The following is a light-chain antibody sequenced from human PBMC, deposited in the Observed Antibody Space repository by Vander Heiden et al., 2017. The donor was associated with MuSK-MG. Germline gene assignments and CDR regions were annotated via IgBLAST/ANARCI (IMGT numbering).Light chain of an antibody. Sequence: SPTSLSAAGGDSVTTTRAGRRSSSSYLDWYQQKPGKAPKLLIYCASSWQTGIPDRFSGSGTGTDFTLAIRSLEPEDFAAYYCQQYGSYPRAFGQGTKVEVK. J-gene: IGKJ1*01. CDR2: CAS. CDR3: QQYGSYPRA. CDR1: RSSSSY. V-gene: IGKV1-39*01.